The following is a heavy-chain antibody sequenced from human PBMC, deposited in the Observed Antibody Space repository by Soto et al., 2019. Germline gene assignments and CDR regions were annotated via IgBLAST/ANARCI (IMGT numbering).Heavy chain of an antibody. CDR1: GGSISSFY. CDR3: ARAVTYNWNYFDY. V-gene: IGHV4-4*07. CDR2: VHATGST. D-gene: IGHD1-20*01. Sequence: SETLSLTCSVSGGSISSFYWGWIRQPAGKGLEWIGRVHATGSTNYNPSLKSRAIMSLDTSENQISMNLTSVTAADTAVYYCARAVTYNWNYFDYWGQGALVTVSS. J-gene: IGHJ4*02.